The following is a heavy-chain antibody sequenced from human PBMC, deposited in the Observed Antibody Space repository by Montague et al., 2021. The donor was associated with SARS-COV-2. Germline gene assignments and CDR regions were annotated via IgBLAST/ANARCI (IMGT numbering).Heavy chain of an antibody. Sequence: SLRLSCAASGFIFSSYAMHWVRQAPGKGLEWVAVISDDGSKKYYVDSVKGRFTISRDNSKNTLYLQMNSLRAEDTAVYYCARDRSWLILGELDYWGQGTLVTVSS. J-gene: IGHJ4*02. CDR1: GFIFSSYA. CDR3: ARDRSWLILGELDY. CDR2: ISDDGSKK. D-gene: IGHD6-19*01. V-gene: IGHV3-30*04.